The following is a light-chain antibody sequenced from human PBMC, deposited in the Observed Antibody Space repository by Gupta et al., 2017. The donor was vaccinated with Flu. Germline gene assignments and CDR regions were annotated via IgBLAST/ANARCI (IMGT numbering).Light chain of an antibody. V-gene: IGKV1-9*01. Sequence: DSHLTEPPSFLSASLGARVTITCWASQGISSYLAWYQQKPGKAPKLLIYSASTLQSGVPSRFSGSGSGTVFTITSSSLQPEDFATYYGQQLNSYKTFGGGTRVEMK. CDR1: QGISSY. J-gene: IGKJ4*01. CDR2: SAS. CDR3: QQLNSYKT.